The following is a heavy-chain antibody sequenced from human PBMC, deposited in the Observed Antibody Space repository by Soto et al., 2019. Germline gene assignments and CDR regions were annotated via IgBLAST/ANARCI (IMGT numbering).Heavy chain of an antibody. CDR1: GGSFSGYY. V-gene: IGHV4-34*01. Sequence: SETLSLTCAVYGGSFSGYYWSWIRQPPGKGLEWIGEINHSGSTNYNPSLKSRVTVSVDTSKNQFSLKLSSVTAADTAVYYCARGRANPTYYYGSGSYRLRYYFDYWGQGTLVTVSS. D-gene: IGHD3-10*01. CDR2: INHSGST. CDR3: ARGRANPTYYYGSGSYRLRYYFDY. J-gene: IGHJ4*02.